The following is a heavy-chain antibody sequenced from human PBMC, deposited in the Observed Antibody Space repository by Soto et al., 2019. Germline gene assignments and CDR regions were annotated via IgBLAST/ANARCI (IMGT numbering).Heavy chain of an antibody. J-gene: IGHJ4*02. CDR1: GDSIGTINYY. CDR3: ARHPGYTVPTVYATHYFDD. V-gene: IGHV4-39*01. D-gene: IGHD2-8*01. CDR2: IYYSGST. Sequence: QLQLQESGPGLVKPSETLSVTCSVSGDSIGTINYYWGWLRQPPGKGPEWNGRIYYSGSTHYNPSHRGLVTMSVDTSKIQFSLRLSSVTAAYTAVYYCARHPGYTVPTVYATHYFDDWGQGVLVTVSS.